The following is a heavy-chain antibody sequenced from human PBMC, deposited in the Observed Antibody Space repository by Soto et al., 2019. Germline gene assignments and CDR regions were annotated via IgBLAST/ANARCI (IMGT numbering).Heavy chain of an antibody. J-gene: IGHJ1*01. D-gene: IGHD2-15*01. CDR1: GFTFRNYA. Sequence: QVQLVESGGGVVQPGRSLRLSCAASGFTFRNYAMHWVXXXXXXXXXXXXXISNDGSNNYYADSVKGRLTVSRDISEXXXXXXXXXXXXXXXXXXXXXXXXXXFXXVAXXECFQQWGQGTLVTVSS. V-gene: IGHV3-30-3*01. CDR3: XXXXXXFXXVAXXECFQQ. CDR2: ISNDGSNN.